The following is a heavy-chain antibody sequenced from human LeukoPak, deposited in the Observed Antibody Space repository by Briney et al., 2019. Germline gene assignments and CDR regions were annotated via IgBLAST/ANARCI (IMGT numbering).Heavy chain of an antibody. V-gene: IGHV4-39*02. CDR2: IYYGGST. Sequence: NPSETLSLTCTVSGGSISSSSYYWGWIRQPPGKGLEWFGSIYYGGSTSYNPSLRSRVTISVDTSKNQFSLKLSSVTAADTAVYYCAREVTPYENWFDPWGQGTLVTVSS. CDR3: AREVTPYENWFDP. D-gene: IGHD2-21*02. CDR1: GGSISSSSYY. J-gene: IGHJ5*02.